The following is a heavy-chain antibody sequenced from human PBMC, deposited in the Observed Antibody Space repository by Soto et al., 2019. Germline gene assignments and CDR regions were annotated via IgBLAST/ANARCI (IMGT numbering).Heavy chain of an antibody. CDR3: ARYRREAVAGYTLDN. Sequence: SETLSLTCTVSGGSISSNYWTWIRQPPGKGLEWIGYVYNSGSTNYNPSLKSRVTISEDTSKSQFSLKVNSMTAADTAVYYCARYRREAVAGYTLDNWGQGILVTSPQ. V-gene: IGHV4-59*01. D-gene: IGHD6-13*01. CDR2: VYNSGST. J-gene: IGHJ4*02. CDR1: GGSISSNY.